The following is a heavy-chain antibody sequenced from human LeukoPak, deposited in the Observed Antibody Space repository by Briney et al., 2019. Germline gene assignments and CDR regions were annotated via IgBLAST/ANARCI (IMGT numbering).Heavy chain of an antibody. D-gene: IGHD3-10*01. CDR2: IYNSGNT. V-gene: IGHV4-59*01. CDR3: ARDSGVRGVVDY. CDR1: GGSISSYF. Sequence: PSETLSLTCTVSGGSISSYFWSWIRQPPGKGLEWIGYIYNSGNTNYNPSLNSRVTISVDTSKNQFSLNLSSVTAADTAVYYCARDSGVRGVVDYWGQGTLVTVSS. J-gene: IGHJ4*02.